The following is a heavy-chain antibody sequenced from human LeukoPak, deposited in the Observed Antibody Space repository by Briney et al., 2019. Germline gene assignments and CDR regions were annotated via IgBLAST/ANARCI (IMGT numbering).Heavy chain of an antibody. CDR2: ISYDGSNK. CDR3: ARDPDYGDPYLDY. CDR1: GFTSSSYA. D-gene: IGHD4-17*01. V-gene: IGHV3-30-3*01. Sequence: PGGSLRLSCAASGFTSSSYAMHWVRQAPGKGLEWVAVISYDGSNKYYADSVKGRFTISRDNSKNTLYLQMNSLRAEDTAVYYCARDPDYGDPYLDYWGQGTLVTVSS. J-gene: IGHJ4*02.